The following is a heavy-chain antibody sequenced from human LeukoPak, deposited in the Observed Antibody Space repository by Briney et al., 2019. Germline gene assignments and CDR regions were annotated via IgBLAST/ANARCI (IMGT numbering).Heavy chain of an antibody. CDR2: IKSKTDGGTT. V-gene: IGHV3-15*01. D-gene: IGHD1-1*01. CDR1: GSTFTNAW. J-gene: IGHJ6*03. CDR3: TTVVWKNYYYYYMDV. Sequence: GGSLRLSCAASGSTFTNAWMTWVRQAPGKGLEWVGRIKSKTDGGTTDYAAPVKGRFTISRDDSENTLYLQMNSLKTEDTAVYYCTTVVWKNYYYYYMDVWGKGTTVTVSS.